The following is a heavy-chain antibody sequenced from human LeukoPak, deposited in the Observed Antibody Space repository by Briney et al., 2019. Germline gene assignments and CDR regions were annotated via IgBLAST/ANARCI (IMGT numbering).Heavy chain of an antibody. CDR2: IKSKTDGGTT. D-gene: IGHD1-26*01. V-gene: IGHV3-15*01. CDR1: GFTFSNAW. CDR3: TTDRSKVGATGYYYSGMDV. Sequence: GGSLRLSCAASGFTFSNAWMSRVRQAPGKGLEWVGRIKSKTDGGTTDYAAPVKGRFTISRDDSKNTLYLQMNSLKTEDTAVYYCTTDRSKVGATGYYYSGMDVWGQGTTVTVSS. J-gene: IGHJ6*02.